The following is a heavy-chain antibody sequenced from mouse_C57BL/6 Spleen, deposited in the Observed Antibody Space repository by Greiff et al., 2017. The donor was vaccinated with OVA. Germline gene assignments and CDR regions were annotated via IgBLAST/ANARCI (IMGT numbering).Heavy chain of an antibody. J-gene: IGHJ2*01. Sequence: VQLQQPGAELVEPGASVKLSCKASGYTFTSYWMQWVKQRPGQGLEWIGEIDPSDSYTNYNQKFKGKATLTVDTSSSTAYMQLSSLTSEDSAVYYCATIYSFDYWGQGTTLTVSS. V-gene: IGHV1-50*01. CDR2: IDPSDSYT. CDR1: GYTFTSYW. CDR3: ATIYSFDY.